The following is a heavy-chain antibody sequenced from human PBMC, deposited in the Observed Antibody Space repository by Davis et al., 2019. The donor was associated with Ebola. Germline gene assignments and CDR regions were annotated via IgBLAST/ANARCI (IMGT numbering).Heavy chain of an antibody. CDR2: IYYSGST. Sequence: MPSETLSLTCAVYGGSFSGYYWSWIRQPPGKGLEWIGIIYYSGSTYYNPSLMSRVTMSVDTSKNQFSLRLNSVTASDTAVYYCTRRDYGSSRRDFWGQGTLVTVSS. CDR3: TRRDYGSSRRDF. V-gene: IGHV4-34*01. J-gene: IGHJ4*02. CDR1: GGSFSGYY. D-gene: IGHD6-13*01.